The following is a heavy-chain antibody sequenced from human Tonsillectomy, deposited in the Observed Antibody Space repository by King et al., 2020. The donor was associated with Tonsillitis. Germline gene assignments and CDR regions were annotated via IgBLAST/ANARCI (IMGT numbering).Heavy chain of an antibody. CDR1: GGSFSGYY. V-gene: IGHV4-34*01. CDR2: INHSGST. Sequence: VQLQQWGAGLLKPSETLSLTCAVSGGSFSGYYWSWIRQPPGKGLEWIGEINHSGSTNYNPSLKSRVTISVDTSKNQFSLKLSSVTAADTAVYYCARDYSSSGFDYWGQGTLVTVSS. D-gene: IGHD6-6*01. J-gene: IGHJ4*02. CDR3: ARDYSSSGFDY.